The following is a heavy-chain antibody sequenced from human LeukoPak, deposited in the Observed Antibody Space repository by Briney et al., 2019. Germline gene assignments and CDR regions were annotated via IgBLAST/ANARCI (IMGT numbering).Heavy chain of an antibody. V-gene: IGHV3-66*01. CDR1: GFTVSSTY. J-gene: IGHJ3*02. Sequence: GGSLRLSCAASGFTVSSTYMSWVRQAPGKGLEWVSVIYSGGQTHYADSVKGRFTISRDNSKNTVYLRMSSLRAEDTAVYYCARDDFFDIWGQGTMVTVSS. CDR3: ARDDFFDI. D-gene: IGHD3/OR15-3a*01. CDR2: IYSGGQT.